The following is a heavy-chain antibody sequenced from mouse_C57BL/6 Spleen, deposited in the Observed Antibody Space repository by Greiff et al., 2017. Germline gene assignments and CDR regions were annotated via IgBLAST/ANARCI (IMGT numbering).Heavy chain of an antibody. V-gene: IGHV5-16*01. Sequence: EVKVVESEGGLVQPGSSMKLSCTASGFTFSDYYMAWVRQVPEKGLEWVANINYDGSSTYYLDSLKSRFIISRDNAKNILYLQMSSLKSEDTATYYCARVYDGYPDYWGQGTTLTVSS. CDR3: ARVYDGYPDY. D-gene: IGHD2-3*01. J-gene: IGHJ2*01. CDR1: GFTFSDYY. CDR2: INYDGSST.